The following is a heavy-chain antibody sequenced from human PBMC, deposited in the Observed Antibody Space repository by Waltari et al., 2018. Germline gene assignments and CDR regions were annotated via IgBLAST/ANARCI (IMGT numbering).Heavy chain of an antibody. CDR3: ARRSLLRFLDY. D-gene: IGHD3-3*01. CDR1: GYTFSTNY. CDR2: FFPSDGGT. Sequence: QVQLVQSGAEVRKPGASVNVSCQTSGYTFSTNYIHWLRQAPGQGLEWMGVFFPSDGGTTYAQKFQGRVTMTSDKSTSTVYMELSSLRSEDTAVYYCARRSLLRFLDYWGQGTLVTVSS. J-gene: IGHJ4*02. V-gene: IGHV1-46*01.